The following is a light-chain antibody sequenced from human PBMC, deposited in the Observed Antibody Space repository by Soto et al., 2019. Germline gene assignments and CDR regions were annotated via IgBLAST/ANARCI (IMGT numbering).Light chain of an antibody. J-gene: IGKJ4*01. CDR1: QSVSSN. CDR2: GAS. Sequence: DIVMTQSPESLAVSPWERATLSCRASQSVSSNLAWYQQKPGQAPSLLIYGASTRATGTPARFSGSGSGTEFTLTISSLQSEDFAVYYCQQYIRWPLTFGGGTKVDI. CDR3: QQYIRWPLT. V-gene: IGKV3-15*01.